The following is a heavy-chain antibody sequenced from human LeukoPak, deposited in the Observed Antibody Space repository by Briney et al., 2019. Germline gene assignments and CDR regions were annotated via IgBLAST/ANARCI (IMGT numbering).Heavy chain of an antibody. Sequence: GGSLRLSCAASGFTFSSYAMSWVRQAPGKGLEWVSAISGSGGSTYYADSVKGRFTISRDNSKNTLYLQMNSLRAEDTAVYYCAKDLNDDSSGYLDYWDQGTLVTVSS. CDR1: GFTFSSYA. D-gene: IGHD3-22*01. CDR2: ISGSGGST. V-gene: IGHV3-23*01. J-gene: IGHJ4*02. CDR3: AKDLNDDSSGYLDY.